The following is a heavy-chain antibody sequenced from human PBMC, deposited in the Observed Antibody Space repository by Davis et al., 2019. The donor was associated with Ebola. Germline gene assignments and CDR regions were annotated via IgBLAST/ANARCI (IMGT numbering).Heavy chain of an antibody. Sequence: GESLKISCAASGFTFSSYAMSWVRQTPGKGLEWISFISNSGSTKYYGESVKGRCTISRDNAKQSLYLQMSSLRDEDTAVYYCTASSVGGNSDYWGQGTLVTVSS. CDR3: TASSVGGNSDY. V-gene: IGHV3-48*02. J-gene: IGHJ4*02. CDR2: ISNSGSTK. CDR1: GFTFSSYA. D-gene: IGHD4-23*01.